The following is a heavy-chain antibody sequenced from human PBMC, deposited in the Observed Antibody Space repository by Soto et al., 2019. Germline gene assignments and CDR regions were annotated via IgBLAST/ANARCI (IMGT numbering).Heavy chain of an antibody. J-gene: IGHJ5*02. CDR1: GFTFSSYA. CDR2: ISYDGSNK. Sequence: LRLSCAASGFTFSSYAMHWVRQAPGKGLEWVAVISYDGSNKYYADSVKGRFTISRDNSKNTLYLQVNSLRAEDTAVYYCARSTAISNWFDPWGQGTLVTVSS. CDR3: ARSTAISNWFDP. D-gene: IGHD5-18*01. V-gene: IGHV3-30-3*01.